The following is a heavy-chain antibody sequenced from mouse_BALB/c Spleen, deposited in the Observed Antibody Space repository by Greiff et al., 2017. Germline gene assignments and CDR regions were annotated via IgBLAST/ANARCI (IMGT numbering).Heavy chain of an antibody. CDR2: ISTYYGDA. V-gene: IGHV1S137*01. Sequence: VQLQQSGAELVRPGVSVKISCKGSGYTFTDYAMHWVKQSHAKSLEWIGVISTYYGDASYNQKFKGKATMTVDKSSSTAYMELARLTSEDSAIYYCARTIYDGYGFAYWGQGTLVTVSA. D-gene: IGHD2-3*01. J-gene: IGHJ3*01. CDR3: ARTIYDGYGFAY. CDR1: GYTFTDYA.